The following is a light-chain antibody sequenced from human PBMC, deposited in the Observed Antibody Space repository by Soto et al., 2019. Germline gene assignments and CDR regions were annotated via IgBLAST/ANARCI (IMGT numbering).Light chain of an antibody. Sequence: DIVMTQSPDSLSVSLGEKATINCKSSQTLFFSSSNNNYLAWYQQKAGKSPKLLIYWASTRESGVPDRFSGSGSGTAFTLTITSLQAEDVAVYFCQQYYATPLTFGGGTKVQI. CDR2: WAS. CDR1: QTLFFSSSNNNY. J-gene: IGKJ4*01. V-gene: IGKV4-1*01. CDR3: QQYYATPLT.